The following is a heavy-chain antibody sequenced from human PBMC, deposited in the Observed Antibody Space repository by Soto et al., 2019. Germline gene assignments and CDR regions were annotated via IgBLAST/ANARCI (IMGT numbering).Heavy chain of an antibody. CDR2: INPNSGGT. V-gene: IGHV1-2*02. Sequence: QVQLVQSGAEVKKPGSSVKVSCKASGGTFSSYAISWVRQAPGQGLEWMGGINPNSGGTNYAQKFQGRVTMTRDTSISIVYVELSRLRSDDTAVYYCARDSYYDILTGYSRNAFDIWGQGTMVTVSS. D-gene: IGHD3-9*01. CDR3: ARDSYYDILTGYSRNAFDI. J-gene: IGHJ3*02. CDR1: GGTFSSYA.